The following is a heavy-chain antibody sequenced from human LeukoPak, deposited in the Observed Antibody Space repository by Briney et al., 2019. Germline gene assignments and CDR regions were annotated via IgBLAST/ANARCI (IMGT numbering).Heavy chain of an antibody. J-gene: IGHJ4*02. CDR3: ARVGDDYKLSC. D-gene: IGHD5-24*01. V-gene: IGHV3-48*01. Sequence: PGGSLRFSCAASGFTFSSYSMNWVRQAPGKGLEWVSYISSSSSTIYYADSVKGRFTISRDNAKNSLYLQMNSLRAEDTAVYYCARVGDDYKLSCWGQGTLVTVSS. CDR1: GFTFSSYS. CDR2: ISSSSSTI.